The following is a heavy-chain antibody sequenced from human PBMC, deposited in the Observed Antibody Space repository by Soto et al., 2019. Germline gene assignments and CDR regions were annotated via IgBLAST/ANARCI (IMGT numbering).Heavy chain of an antibody. CDR1: GGSINSNNYY. J-gene: IGHJ4*02. CDR3: AKVVVAATRHTDFDS. CDR2: LYNDGST. V-gene: IGHV4-39*01. Sequence: QLQLQESGPGLVKPSETLSLTCTVSGGSINSNNYYWSWIRQPPGKGLGWIASLYNDGSTYYSPSIKSRVTISADTSKNQFSLKLKSVTAADTAVYYCAKVVVAATRHTDFDSWGQGTLVTVSS. D-gene: IGHD2-15*01.